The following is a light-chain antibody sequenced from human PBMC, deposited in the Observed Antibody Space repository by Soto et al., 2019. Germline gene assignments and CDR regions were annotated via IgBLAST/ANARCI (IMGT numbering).Light chain of an antibody. CDR3: SSYASSGAVV. Sequence: QSALTQPPSASGSPGQSVTISCTGTSSDVGGYHYVSWYQQHPGKAPKLMIYEVNKRPSGVPDRFSGSKSGNTASLTVSGLQAEDEADYYCSSYASSGAVVFGGGTKVTVL. J-gene: IGLJ2*01. CDR2: EVN. V-gene: IGLV2-8*01. CDR1: SSDVGGYHY.